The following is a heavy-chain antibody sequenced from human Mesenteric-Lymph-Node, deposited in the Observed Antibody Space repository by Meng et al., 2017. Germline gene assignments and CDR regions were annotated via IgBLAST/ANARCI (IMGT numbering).Heavy chain of an antibody. CDR1: GFSFSSYA. V-gene: IGHV3-33*08. D-gene: IGHD1-26*01. CDR3: ARVRGGGSYQGGYYFDY. CDR2: IWYDGSNK. J-gene: IGHJ4*02. Sequence: GSLKISCEASGFSFSSYAMCWVRQSPGKGLEWVAVIWYDGSNKYYADSVKGRFTISRDNSKNTLYLQMNSLRAEDTAVYYCARVRGGGSYQGGYYFDYWGQGTLVTVSS.